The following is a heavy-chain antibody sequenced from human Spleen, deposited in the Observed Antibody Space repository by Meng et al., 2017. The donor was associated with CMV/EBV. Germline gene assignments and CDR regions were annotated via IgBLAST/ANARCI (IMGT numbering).Heavy chain of an antibody. Sequence: SVKVSCKASGFTFIDYYIHWVRQAPGQGLEWMGWIIPIFGTANYAQKFQGRVTITTDESTSTAYMELSSLRSEDTAVYYCARDVSGYYGMDVWGQGTTVTVSS. V-gene: IGHV1-69*05. J-gene: IGHJ6*02. CDR3: ARDVSGYYGMDV. D-gene: IGHD3-10*01. CDR1: GFTFIDYY. CDR2: IIPIFGTA.